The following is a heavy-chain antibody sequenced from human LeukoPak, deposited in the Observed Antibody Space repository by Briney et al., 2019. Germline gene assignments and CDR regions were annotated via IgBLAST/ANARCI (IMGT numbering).Heavy chain of an antibody. Sequence: SVKVSCKASGGTFSSYAISWVRQAPGQGLEWMGRIIPILGIANYAQKFQGRVTITADKSTSTAYMELSSLRSEDTAVYYCAERALGCSTGTCYYFESWGQGTLVTVSS. CDR1: GGTFSSYA. V-gene: IGHV1-69*04. CDR2: IIPILGIA. J-gene: IGHJ4*02. CDR3: AERALGCSTGTCYYFES. D-gene: IGHD2-8*02.